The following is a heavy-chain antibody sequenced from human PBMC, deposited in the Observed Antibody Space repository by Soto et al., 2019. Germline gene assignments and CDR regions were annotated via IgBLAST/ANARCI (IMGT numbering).Heavy chain of an antibody. J-gene: IGHJ4*02. D-gene: IGHD6-19*01. CDR1: GFSLTSPAVG. CDR2: IYWDDDK. CDR3: AHGSGWLSDY. Sequence: QITLKESGPTLVKPTQTLTLTCTFSGFSLTSPAVGVNWIRQPPGKALAWLALIYWDDDKQYSPSLKSRLTITKDTSKNQVVLTMTNMDPVDTATYYCAHGSGWLSDYWGQGTLVTVSS. V-gene: IGHV2-5*02.